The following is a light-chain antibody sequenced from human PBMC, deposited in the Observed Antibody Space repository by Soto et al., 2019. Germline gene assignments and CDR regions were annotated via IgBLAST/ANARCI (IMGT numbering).Light chain of an antibody. CDR2: AAS. J-gene: IGKJ2*01. Sequence: DIQITQSPSSLSASVGDRATITFRASQIVRSNLDWYQQKPGKVPELLIYAASTLQPGVPSRFRGSGSGTDFTLTVSSLQPEDFATYHGQQTFSRPYTFGQGTKLEIE. CDR3: QQTFSRPYT. CDR1: QIVRSN. V-gene: IGKV1-39*01.